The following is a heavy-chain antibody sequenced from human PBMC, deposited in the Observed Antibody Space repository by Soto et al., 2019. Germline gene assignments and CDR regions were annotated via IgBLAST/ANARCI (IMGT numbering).Heavy chain of an antibody. D-gene: IGHD6-13*01. J-gene: IGHJ4*02. CDR2: INPYNAKT. Sequence: QVQLTQSGAEVKKPGASVRVSCKTSGYSFTNFGINWVRLAPGQGLEWMGWINPYNAKTTSAQRLRGRVSMTTDTSTSAAYLDLRSLRSDATAVYYCARGSSPVDFDSWGQGTLVTVSS. CDR1: GYSFTNFG. V-gene: IGHV1-18*01. CDR3: ARGSSPVDFDS.